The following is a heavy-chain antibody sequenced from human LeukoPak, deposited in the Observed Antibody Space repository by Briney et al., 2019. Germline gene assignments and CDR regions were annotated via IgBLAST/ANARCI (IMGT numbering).Heavy chain of an antibody. CDR1: GFTFSSYG. CDR3: AKDLLEPYYFDY. CDR2: IRYDGSNK. J-gene: IGHJ4*02. Sequence: PGGSPRLSCAASGFTFSSYGMHWVRQAPGKGLEWVAFIRYDGSNKYYADSVKGRFTISRDNSKNTLYLQMNSLRAEDTAVYYCAKDLLEPYYFDYWGQGTLVTVSS. V-gene: IGHV3-30*02. D-gene: IGHD1-1*01.